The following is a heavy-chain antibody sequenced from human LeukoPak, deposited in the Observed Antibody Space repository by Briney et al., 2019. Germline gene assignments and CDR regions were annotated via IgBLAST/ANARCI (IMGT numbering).Heavy chain of an antibody. V-gene: IGHV1-69*13. CDR3: ARSPNFTENWFDP. Sequence: SVKVSCKASGGTFSSYAISWVRQAPGQGLEWMGGIIPIFGTANYAQKFQGRVTITADESTSTAYMELSSLRSEDTAVYCCARSPNFTENWFDPWGQGTLVTVSS. J-gene: IGHJ5*02. CDR2: IIPIFGTA. CDR1: GGTFSSYA. D-gene: IGHD2/OR15-2a*01.